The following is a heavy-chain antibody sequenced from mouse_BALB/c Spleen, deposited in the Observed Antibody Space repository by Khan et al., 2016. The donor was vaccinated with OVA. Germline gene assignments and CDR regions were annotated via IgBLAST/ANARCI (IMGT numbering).Heavy chain of an antibody. CDR1: GYTFTNYG. J-gene: IGHJ4*01. CDR2: INTYTGKP. Sequence: QIQLVQSGPELKKPGETVKISCKASGYTFTNYGMSWVKQAPGKGLKWMGWINTYTGKPIYANDFKGRFAFSLETSASTAYLQINNLKNEDTATYFCARVGYNGTMDYWGQGTSVTVSS. V-gene: IGHV9-3-1*01. CDR3: ARVGYNGTMDY. D-gene: IGHD2-14*01.